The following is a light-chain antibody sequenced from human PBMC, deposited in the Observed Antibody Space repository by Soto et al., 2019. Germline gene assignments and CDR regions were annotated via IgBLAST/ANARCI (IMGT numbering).Light chain of an antibody. Sequence: EVVLTQSPATLSLSPGERATLSCTASQSISTYLTWYQHKPGQAPRLLIYDASRRAPGIPARFSGSGSGTDFTLTISSLEPEDFAVYYCQQRSNWPWTFGQGTKV. CDR2: DAS. CDR3: QQRSNWPWT. CDR1: QSISTY. J-gene: IGKJ1*01. V-gene: IGKV3-11*01.